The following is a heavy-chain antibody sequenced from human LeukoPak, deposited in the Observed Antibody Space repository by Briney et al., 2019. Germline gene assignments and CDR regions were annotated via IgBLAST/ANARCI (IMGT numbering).Heavy chain of an antibody. CDR2: ISAYNGNT. CDR1: GYTFTSYG. V-gene: IGHV1-18*01. D-gene: IGHD6-19*01. J-gene: IGHJ3*02. CDR3: ARLPPVGSGWYNDAFDI. Sequence: ASVKVSCKASGYTFTSYGISWVRQAPGQGLEWMGWISAYNGNTNYARKLQGRVTMTTDTSTSTAYMELRSLRSDDTAVYSCARLPPVGSGWYNDAFDIWGQGTMVTVSS.